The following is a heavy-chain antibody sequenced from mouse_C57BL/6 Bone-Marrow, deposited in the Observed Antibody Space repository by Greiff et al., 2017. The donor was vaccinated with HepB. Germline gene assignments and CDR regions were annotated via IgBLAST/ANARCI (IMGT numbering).Heavy chain of an antibody. D-gene: IGHD1-1*01. CDR2: IDPSDSYT. V-gene: IGHV1-69*01. J-gene: IGHJ1*03. CDR3: ARETVDWYFDV. Sequence: QVQLKQPGAELVMPGASVKLSCKASGYTFTSYWMHWVKQRPGQGLEWIGEIDPSDSYTNYNQKFKGKSTLTVDKSSSTAYMQLSSLTSEDSAVYYCARETVDWYFDVWGTGTTVTVSS. CDR1: GYTFTSYW.